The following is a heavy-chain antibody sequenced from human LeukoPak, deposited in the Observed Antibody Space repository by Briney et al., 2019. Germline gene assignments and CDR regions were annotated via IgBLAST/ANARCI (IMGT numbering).Heavy chain of an antibody. CDR2: IYYSGST. V-gene: IGHV4-59*01. D-gene: IGHD5-12*01. CDR3: ARSKRGYEYYFDY. CDR1: GGSISSYY. Sequence: SETLSLTCTVSGGSISSYYWSWIRQPPGKGLECIGYIYYSGSTNYNPSLKSRVTISVDTSKNQFSLKVSSVTAADTAVYYCARSKRGYEYYFDYWGQGTLVTVSS. J-gene: IGHJ4*02.